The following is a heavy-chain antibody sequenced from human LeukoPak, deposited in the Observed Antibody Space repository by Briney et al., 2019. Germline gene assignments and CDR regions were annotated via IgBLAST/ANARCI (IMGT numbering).Heavy chain of an antibody. CDR3: ARDLSQGYDSSGYYSNWFDP. V-gene: IGHV4-59*12. D-gene: IGHD3-22*01. J-gene: IGHJ5*02. Sequence: SETLSLTCTVSGGSISSYYWSWIRQPPGKGLDWIGYIYYSGSTNYNPSLKSRVTISVDTSKNQFSLKLSSVTAADTAVYYCARDLSQGYDSSGYYSNWFDPWGQGTLVTVSS. CDR2: IYYSGST. CDR1: GGSISSYY.